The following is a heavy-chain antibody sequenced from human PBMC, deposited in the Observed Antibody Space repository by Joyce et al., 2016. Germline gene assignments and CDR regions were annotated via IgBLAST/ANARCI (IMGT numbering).Heavy chain of an antibody. CDR1: GGSLSGYY. J-gene: IGHJ1*01. V-gene: IGHV4-34*01. CDR3: ARARRGIILARGEMGEYLQH. D-gene: IGHD3-10*01. Sequence: QVQLQEWGAGLLKPSETLSLTCAVYGGSLSGYYWSWIRQAPGMGLEWIGEGNDRGRTNYNPSLKGRATKSMDTSKNQFPLRLTTVTAADTAVYFCARARRGIILARGEMGEYLQHWGRGTVVIVSS. CDR2: GNDRGRT.